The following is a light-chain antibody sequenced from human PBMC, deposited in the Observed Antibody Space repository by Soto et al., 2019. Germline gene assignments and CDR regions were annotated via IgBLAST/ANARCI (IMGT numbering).Light chain of an antibody. V-gene: IGKV1-33*01. J-gene: IGKJ5*01. CDR1: QSISSN. Sequence: MTQSPATLSVSPGERATLSCRASQSISSNLAWYQQKPGTAPNLLIYDASNLETGVPSRFSGSGSGTDFSFSISSLQPEDIATYYCQQYENLVTFGQGTRLEIK. CDR3: QQYENLVT. CDR2: DAS.